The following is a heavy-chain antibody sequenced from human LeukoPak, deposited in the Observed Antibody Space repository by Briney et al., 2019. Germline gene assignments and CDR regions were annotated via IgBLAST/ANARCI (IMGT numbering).Heavy chain of an antibody. CDR1: GGSISSSSYY. V-gene: IGHV4-39*01. Sequence: SETLSLTCTVSGGSISSSSYYWGWLRQPPGKGLEWIGSIYYSGSTYYNPSLKSRVTISVDTSKNQFSLKLSSVTAADTAVYYCARQKGGVVVAATYFDYWGQGTLVTVSS. D-gene: IGHD2-15*01. CDR2: IYYSGST. CDR3: ARQKGGVVVAATYFDY. J-gene: IGHJ4*02.